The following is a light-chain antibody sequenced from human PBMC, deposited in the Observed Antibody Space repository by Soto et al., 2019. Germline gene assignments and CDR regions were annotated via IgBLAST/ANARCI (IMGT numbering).Light chain of an antibody. CDR3: QQHANWPLT. CDR1: RGISSN. V-gene: IGKV3-15*01. CDR2: DAS. Sequence: IVMTQSPATLSVSPGERATLSCRASRGISSNLAWYQQKPGQAPRLLIYDASTRATGIPARFSGSGSGTEFTLTISSLEPEDFAVYYCQQHANWPLTFGGGTKVEIK. J-gene: IGKJ4*01.